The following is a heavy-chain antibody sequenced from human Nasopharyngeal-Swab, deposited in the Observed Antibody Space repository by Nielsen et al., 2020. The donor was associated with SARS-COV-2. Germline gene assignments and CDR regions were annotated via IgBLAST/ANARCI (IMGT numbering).Heavy chain of an antibody. Sequence: SETLSLTCTVSGGSISSYYWSWIRQPPGKRLEWIGYIYYSGSTNYNPSLKSRVTMSVDTSKRQFSLMLTSVTAADTAVYYCARGFDYWGQGTLVTVSS. J-gene: IGHJ4*02. V-gene: IGHV4-59*08. CDR3: ARGFDY. CDR2: IYYSGST. CDR1: GGSISSYY.